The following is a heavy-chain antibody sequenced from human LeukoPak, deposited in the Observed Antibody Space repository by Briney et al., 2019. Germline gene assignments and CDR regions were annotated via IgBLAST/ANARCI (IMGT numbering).Heavy chain of an antibody. V-gene: IGHV4-61*02. CDR3: ARDGWRGYCSGGSCSNWFDP. D-gene: IGHD2-15*01. CDR1: GGSISSGSYY. J-gene: IGHJ5*02. CDR2: IYTSGST. Sequence: SETLSLTCTVSGGSISSGSYYWSWIRQPAGKGLEWIGRIYTSGSTNYNPSLKSRVTISVDTSKNQFSLKLSSVTAADTAVYYCARDGWRGYCSGGSCSNWFDPWGQGTLVTVSS.